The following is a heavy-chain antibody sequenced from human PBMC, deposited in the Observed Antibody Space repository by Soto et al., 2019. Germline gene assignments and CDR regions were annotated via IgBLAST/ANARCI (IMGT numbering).Heavy chain of an antibody. V-gene: IGHV3-66*01. J-gene: IGHJ5*02. CDR2: IYSGGST. D-gene: IGHD1-20*01. CDR3: ARDNWNDGSDP. CDR1: GFTVSSNY. Sequence: HPGGSLRLSCAASGFTVSSNYMSWVRQAPGKGLEWVSVIYSGGSTYYADSVKGRFTISRDNSKNTLYLQMNSLRAEDTAVYYCARDNWNDGSDPWGQGTLVTVSS.